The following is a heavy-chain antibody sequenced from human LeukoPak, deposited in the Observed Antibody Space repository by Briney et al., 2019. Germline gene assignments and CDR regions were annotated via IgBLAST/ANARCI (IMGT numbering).Heavy chain of an antibody. D-gene: IGHD4-17*01. CDR2: INHSGST. Sequence: SETLSLTCAVYGGSFSGYYWSWIRQPPGKGLEWIGEINHSGSTNYNPSLKSRVTISVDTSKNQFSLKLSSVTAADTAVYYCARRMTTETKRVYFDYWGQGTLVTVSS. J-gene: IGHJ4*02. CDR1: GGSFSGYY. CDR3: ARRMTTETKRVYFDY. V-gene: IGHV4-34*01.